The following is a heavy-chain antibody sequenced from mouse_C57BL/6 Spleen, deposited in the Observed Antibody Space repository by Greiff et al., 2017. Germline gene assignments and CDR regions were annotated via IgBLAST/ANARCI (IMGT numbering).Heavy chain of an antibody. CDR2: IYPSDSET. CDR3: ARPGSSLYAMDY. D-gene: IGHD1-1*01. CDR1: GYTFTSYW. J-gene: IGHJ4*01. Sequence: VQLQQPGAELVRPGSSVKLSCKASGYTFTSYWMDWVKQRPGQGLEWIGNIYPSDSETHYNQKFKDKATLTVDKSSSTAYMQLSSLTSEDSAVYYCARPGSSLYAMDYWGQGTSVTVSS. V-gene: IGHV1-61*01.